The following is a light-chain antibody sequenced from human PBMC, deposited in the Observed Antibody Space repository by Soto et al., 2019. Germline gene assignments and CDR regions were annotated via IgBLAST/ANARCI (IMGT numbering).Light chain of an antibody. V-gene: IGLV2-14*03. CDR1: SSDIGGHNY. J-gene: IGLJ1*01. Sequence: QSVLTQPASVSGSPGQSITISCTGNSSDIGGHNYVSWYQQHPDKAPKLMIYDVSDRPSGVSNRFSGSKSGNTASLTISGLQAEDEADYYCSSYKYSKSVVFGTGTKLTVL. CDR3: SSYKYSKSVV. CDR2: DVS.